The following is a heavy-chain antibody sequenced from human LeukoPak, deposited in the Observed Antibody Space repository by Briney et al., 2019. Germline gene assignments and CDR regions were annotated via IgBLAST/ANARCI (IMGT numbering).Heavy chain of an antibody. CDR2: ISYDGSNK. Sequence: GGSLRLSCAASGFTFSSYGMHWVRQAPGKGLEWVAVISYDGSNKYYADSVKGRFTISRDNSKNTLYLQMNSLRAEDTAMYYCAKSTVTTNIYYYYGMDVWGKGTTVTVSS. V-gene: IGHV3-30*18. CDR1: GFTFSSYG. J-gene: IGHJ6*04. CDR3: AKSTVTTNIYYYYGMDV. D-gene: IGHD4-17*01.